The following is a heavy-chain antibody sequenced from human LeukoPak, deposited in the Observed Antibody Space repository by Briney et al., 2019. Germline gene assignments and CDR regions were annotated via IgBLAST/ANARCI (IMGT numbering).Heavy chain of an antibody. CDR1: GFTFSGFW. CDR3: ARDLDYGGNSVSAFDI. Sequence: GGSLRLSCAVSGFTFSGFWMSWSRQAPGKGLEWVASINSDGSEGYYADVVKGRFTISRDNAKNSLYLQMNSLRAEDTALYYCARDLDYGGNSVSAFDIWGQGTMVTVSS. V-gene: IGHV3-7*03. D-gene: IGHD4-23*01. J-gene: IGHJ3*02. CDR2: INSDGSEG.